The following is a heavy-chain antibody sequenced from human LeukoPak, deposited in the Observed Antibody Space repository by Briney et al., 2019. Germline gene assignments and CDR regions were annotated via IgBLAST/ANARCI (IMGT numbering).Heavy chain of an antibody. CDR1: GGSISSYY. Sequence: SETLSLTCTVSGGSISSYYWSWIRQPPGKGLEWIGYIYYSGSTNYNPSLKSRVTISVDTSKNQFSLKLSSVTAADTAVYYCATQYYYDSSGYCCFDYWGQGTLVTVSS. CDR2: IYYSGST. D-gene: IGHD3-22*01. CDR3: ATQYYYDSSGYCCFDY. J-gene: IGHJ4*02. V-gene: IGHV4-59*08.